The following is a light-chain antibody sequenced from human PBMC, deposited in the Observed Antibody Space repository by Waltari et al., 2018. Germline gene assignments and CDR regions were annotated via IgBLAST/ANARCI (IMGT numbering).Light chain of an antibody. CDR1: SSDVGGYDF. J-gene: IGLJ2*01. CDR3: CSYAGADTSVI. Sequence: QSALTQPRSVSGSPGQSVTISCTGTSSDVGGYDFVSWYQQYPGKAPKLIIYDVNKRPPWVPDRFSGSKSVNTASLTISGLLNEDEADYYCCSYAGADTSVIFGGGTTLTVL. V-gene: IGLV2-11*01. CDR2: DVN.